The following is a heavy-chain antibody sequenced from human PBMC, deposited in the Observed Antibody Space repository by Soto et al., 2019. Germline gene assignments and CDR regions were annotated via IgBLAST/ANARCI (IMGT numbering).Heavy chain of an antibody. Sequence: SETLSLTCGVSGGTVASSHWWSWVRQSPGGGLEWIGNVYHTGDTNFNPSLQSRVTISVDKSNNQFSLRLNSLTAADTAVYFCAREIVTAGGNNYFDPWGPGTLVTVSS. V-gene: IGHV4-4*02. D-gene: IGHD2-21*02. CDR3: AREIVTAGGNNYFDP. J-gene: IGHJ5*02. CDR1: GGTVASSHW. CDR2: VYHTGDT.